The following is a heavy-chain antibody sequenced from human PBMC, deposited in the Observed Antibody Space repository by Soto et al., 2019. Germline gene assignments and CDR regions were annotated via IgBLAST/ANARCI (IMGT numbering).Heavy chain of an antibody. Sequence: PGESLKISCKGSGYSFTSYWIGWVRQMPGKGLEWMGIIYPGDSDTRYSPSFQGQVTISADKSISTAYLQWSSLKASDTAMYYCARRYSGSYGRVGDAFDIWGQGTMVTVTS. CDR2: IYPGDSDT. D-gene: IGHD1-26*01. V-gene: IGHV5-51*01. CDR1: GYSFTSYW. CDR3: ARRYSGSYGRVGDAFDI. J-gene: IGHJ3*02.